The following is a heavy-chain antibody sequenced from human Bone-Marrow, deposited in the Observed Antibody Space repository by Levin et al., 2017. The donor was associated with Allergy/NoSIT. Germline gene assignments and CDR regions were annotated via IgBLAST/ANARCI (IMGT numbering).Heavy chain of an antibody. D-gene: IGHD4-17*01. CDR1: GFTFSTYA. V-gene: IGHV3-33*01. Sequence: GGSLRLSCAASGFTFSTYAMHWVRQAPGKGLEWVAVIWYDGSNKYYADSVKGRFTISRDNSKNTLYLQMNSLRAEDTAVYYCARDPHYGDYPYVGSDYWGQGTLVTVSS. J-gene: IGHJ4*02. CDR3: ARDPHYGDYPYVGSDY. CDR2: IWYDGSNK.